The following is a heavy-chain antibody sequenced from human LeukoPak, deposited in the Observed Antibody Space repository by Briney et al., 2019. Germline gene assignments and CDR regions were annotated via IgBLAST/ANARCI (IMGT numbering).Heavy chain of an antibody. CDR3: ARDEVLVGGSYFGY. CDR2: INPNSGGT. D-gene: IGHD1-26*01. CDR1: GYTFTSYG. J-gene: IGHJ4*02. Sequence: GASVKVSCKASGYTFTSYGISWVRQAPGQGLEWMGWINPNSGGTNYAQKFQGRVTMTRDTSISTAYMELSRLRSDDTAVYYCARDEVLVGGSYFGYWGQGTLVTVSS. V-gene: IGHV1-2*02.